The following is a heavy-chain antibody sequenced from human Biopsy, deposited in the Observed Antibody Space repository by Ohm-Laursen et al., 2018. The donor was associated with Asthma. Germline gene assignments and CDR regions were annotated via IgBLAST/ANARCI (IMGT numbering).Heavy chain of an antibody. Sequence: SDTLSLTWDVYPGSFSGFFWTWIRQSPGKGLEWIGETNERGVTNNNPSLKSRVIISIDTYWNRVSLKLTSVTAADTAVYYCARGPELDVWGQGTTVTGSS. V-gene: IGHV4-34*01. CDR1: PGSFSGFF. CDR2: TNERGVT. J-gene: IGHJ6*02. CDR3: ARGPELDV.